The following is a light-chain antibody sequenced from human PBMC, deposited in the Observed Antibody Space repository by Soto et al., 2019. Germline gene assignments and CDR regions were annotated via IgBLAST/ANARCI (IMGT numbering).Light chain of an antibody. J-gene: IGKJ4*01. V-gene: IGKV3-20*01. CDR3: QQYGTSPLT. CDR1: QSVSSSY. CDR2: GAS. Sequence: EIVLTQSPGTLYLSPGERATLSCRASQSVSSSYLAWYQQKPGQSPRLLIYGASGRATGIPDRFSGSGSETDFTLTISRLEPEDFAVYYCQQYGTSPLTFGGGTKVEIK.